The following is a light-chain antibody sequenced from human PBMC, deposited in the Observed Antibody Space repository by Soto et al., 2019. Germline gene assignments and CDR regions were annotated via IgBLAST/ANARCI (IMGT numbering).Light chain of an antibody. V-gene: IGLV1-44*01. CDR1: SSNIGSYT. J-gene: IGLJ1*01. CDR2: SNN. CDR3: AAWDDSLNGLYV. Sequence: QPVLTQPPSASGNPGQRVTISCSGSSSNIGSYTVNWYQQLPGTAPKLFIYSNNQRPSGVPDRFSGSKSGTSASLAISGLQSEDEADYYCAAWDDSLNGLYVFGTGTKLTVL.